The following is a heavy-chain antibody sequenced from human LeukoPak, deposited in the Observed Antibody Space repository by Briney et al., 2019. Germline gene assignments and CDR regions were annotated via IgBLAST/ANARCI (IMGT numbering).Heavy chain of an antibody. CDR3: ARVRGVTTLGY. V-gene: IGHV1-2*04. CDR2: INPNSGGT. CDR1: GYTFTGYY. D-gene: IGHD4-17*01. Sequence: ASVKVSCKASGYTFTGYYMHWVRQAPGQGLEWMGWINPNSGGTNYSQKFQGWVTMTRDTSISTAYMELSRLRSDDTAVYYCARVRGVTTLGYWGQGTLVTVSS. J-gene: IGHJ4*02.